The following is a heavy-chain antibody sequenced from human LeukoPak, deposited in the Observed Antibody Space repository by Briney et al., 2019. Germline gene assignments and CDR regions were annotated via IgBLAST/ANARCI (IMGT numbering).Heavy chain of an antibody. V-gene: IGHV3-7*01. CDR1: GFAFSSYW. CDR3: ARDKTAKTGVAFDP. CDR2: IKQDGSEK. J-gene: IGHJ5*02. D-gene: IGHD2-15*01. Sequence: GGSLRLSCAASGFAFSSYWMSWVRQAPGKGLEWVANIKQDGSEKYYVDSVKGRFTISRDNAKNSLYLQMNSLRAEDTAVYYCARDKTAKTGVAFDPWGQGTLVTVSS.